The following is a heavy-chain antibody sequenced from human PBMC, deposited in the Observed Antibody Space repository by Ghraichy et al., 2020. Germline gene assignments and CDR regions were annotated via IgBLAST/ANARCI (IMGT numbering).Heavy chain of an antibody. D-gene: IGHD3-22*01. CDR1: GFTFSYHS. Sequence: GGSLRLSCAGSGFTFSYHSMNWVRQAPGKGLEWVSYISSTSRTKYYADSVKGRFIISRDNGRNSLYLQMNSLREEDTAVYYCARVDFESRGYSDYWGQGTLVNVSS. V-gene: IGHV3-48*02. CDR3: ARVDFESRGYSDY. J-gene: IGHJ4*02. CDR2: ISSTSRTK.